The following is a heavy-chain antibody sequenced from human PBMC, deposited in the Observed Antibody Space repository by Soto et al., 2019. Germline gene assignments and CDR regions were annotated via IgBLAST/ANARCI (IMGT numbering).Heavy chain of an antibody. J-gene: IGHJ4*02. V-gene: IGHV3-23*01. CDR1: GFTFSSYA. D-gene: IGHD5-12*01. CDR2: ISGSGGST. CDR3: AKATEGYSGYDSDPFDY. Sequence: GGSLRLSCAASGFTFSSYAMSWVRQAPGKGLEWVSAISGSGGSTYYADSVKGRFTISRDNSKNTLYLQMNSLRAEDTAVYYCAKATEGYSGYDSDPFDYWGQGTLVTVSS.